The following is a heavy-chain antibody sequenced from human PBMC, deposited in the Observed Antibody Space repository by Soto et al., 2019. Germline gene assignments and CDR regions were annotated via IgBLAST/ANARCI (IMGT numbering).Heavy chain of an antibody. CDR2: IYYSGST. J-gene: IGHJ5*02. CDR1: GGSISSYY. D-gene: IGHD5-12*01. V-gene: IGHV4-59*01. Sequence: SETLSLTCTVSGGSISSYYLSWIRQPPGKGLEWIGYIYYSGSTNYNPSLKSRVTISVDTSKNQFSLKLSSVTAADTAVYYCARVVEDIVATTNWFDPWGQGTLVTVSS. CDR3: ARVVEDIVATTNWFDP.